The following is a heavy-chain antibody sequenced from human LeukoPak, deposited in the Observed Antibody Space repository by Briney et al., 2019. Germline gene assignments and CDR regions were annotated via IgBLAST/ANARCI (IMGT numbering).Heavy chain of an antibody. V-gene: IGHV3-11*01. CDR1: GFTFSDYY. CDR2: ISSSGSTI. D-gene: IGHD2-15*01. J-gene: IGHJ6*03. Sequence: GGSLRLSCAASGFTFSDYYMSWIRQAPGKGLEWVSYISSSGSTIYYADSVKGRFTISRDNAKNSLYLQMNSLRAEDTAVYYCAKDRCSGGIGCYYYYMDVWGKGTTVTISS. CDR3: AKDRCSGGIGCYYYYMDV.